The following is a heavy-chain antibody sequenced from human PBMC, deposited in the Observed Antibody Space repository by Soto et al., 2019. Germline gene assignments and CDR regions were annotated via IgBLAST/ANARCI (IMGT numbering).Heavy chain of an antibody. Sequence: SVKVSCKASGGTFSSYAISWVRQAPGQGLEWMGGIIPIFGTANYAQKFQGRVTITADESTSTAYMELSSLRSEDTAVYYCARDFTDRYYYYGMDVWGQGTTVTVSS. J-gene: IGHJ6*02. CDR2: IIPIFGTA. CDR3: ARDFTDRYYYYGMDV. CDR1: GGTFSSYA. V-gene: IGHV1-69*13.